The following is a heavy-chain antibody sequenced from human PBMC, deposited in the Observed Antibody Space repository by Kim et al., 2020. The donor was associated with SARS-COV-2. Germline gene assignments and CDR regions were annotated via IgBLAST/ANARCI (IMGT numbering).Heavy chain of an antibody. CDR2: ISSSSSTI. Sequence: GGSLRLSCAASGFTFSSYSMNWVRQAPGKGLEWVSYISSSSSTIYYADSVKGRFTISRDNAKNSLYLQMNSLRDEDTAVYYCARDSHIVVVTAKGGVRYFVLWGRGTLVTVSS. V-gene: IGHV3-48*02. CDR3: ARDSHIVVVTAKGGVRYFVL. J-gene: IGHJ2*01. D-gene: IGHD2-21*02. CDR1: GFTFSSYS.